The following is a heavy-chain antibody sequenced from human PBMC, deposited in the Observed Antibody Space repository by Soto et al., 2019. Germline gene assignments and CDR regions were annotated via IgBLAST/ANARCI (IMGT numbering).Heavy chain of an antibody. D-gene: IGHD5-12*01. CDR3: AKYGLSTIGLFDY. J-gene: IGHJ4*02. V-gene: IGHV3-23*01. Sequence: EVQLLESGGGLVQPGGSLRLSCVASGFTFSSYAMGWVRQAPEKGLGWVSAIRDTGANTYYADSVKGRFTVSRDNSKNTLYLQMNSLRAEDTAVYYCAKYGLSTIGLFDYWGQGTLVTVSS. CDR2: IRDTGANT. CDR1: GFTFSSYA.